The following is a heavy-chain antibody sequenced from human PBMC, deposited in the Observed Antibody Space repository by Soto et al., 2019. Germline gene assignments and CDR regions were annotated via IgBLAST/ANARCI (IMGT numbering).Heavy chain of an antibody. J-gene: IGHJ4*02. CDR1: GFTFSSYS. D-gene: IGHD6-19*01. V-gene: IGHV3-21*01. CDR2: ISSSSSYI. Sequence: EVQLVESGGGLVKPGGSLRLSCAASGFTFSSYSMNWVRQAPGKGLEWVSSISSSSSYIYYADSVKGRFTISRDKAKNPLYLQMNGLRAEDTAVYYCAREAVAGVSVWGQGTLVTVSS. CDR3: AREAVAGVSV.